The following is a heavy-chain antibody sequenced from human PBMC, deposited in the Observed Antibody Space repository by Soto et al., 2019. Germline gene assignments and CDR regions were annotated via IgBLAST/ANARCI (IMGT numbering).Heavy chain of an antibody. CDR1: GGTFSSYA. Sequence: SVKVSCKXSGGTFSSYAISWVRQAPGQGLEWMGGIIPIFGTANYAQKFQGRVTITADKSTSTAYMELSSLRSEDTAVYYCATSAQGGIAAGFDYWGQGTLVTVSS. V-gene: IGHV1-69*06. CDR2: IIPIFGTA. D-gene: IGHD6-13*01. J-gene: IGHJ4*02. CDR3: ATSAQGGIAAGFDY.